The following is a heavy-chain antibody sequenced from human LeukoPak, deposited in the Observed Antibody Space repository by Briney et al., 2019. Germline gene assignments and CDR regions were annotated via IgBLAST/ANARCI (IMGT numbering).Heavy chain of an antibody. D-gene: IGHD2-2*01. CDR1: GFTFSSYW. CDR2: IKQDGSEK. V-gene: IGHV3-7*01. CDR3: ARAIVPAAIVAPPQAAFDI. Sequence: GFLRLSCAASGFTFSSYWMSWVRQAPGKGLEWVANIKQDGSEKYYVDSVKGRFTISRDNAKNSLYLQMNSLRAEDTAVYYCARAIVPAAIVAPPQAAFDIWGQGTMVTVSS. J-gene: IGHJ3*02.